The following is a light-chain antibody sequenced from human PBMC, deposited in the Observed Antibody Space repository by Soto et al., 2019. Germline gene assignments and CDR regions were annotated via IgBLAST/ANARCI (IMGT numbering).Light chain of an antibody. Sequence: DIQMTQSPSTLSGSVGDRVTITCRASQTISSWLAWYQQKPGKAPTVLIYGASNVQSGVPSGFSGSGSGTSFTLTISSLQPEDFATYYCQQSYSILPITFGQGTRLEIK. V-gene: IGKV1-39*01. CDR2: GAS. J-gene: IGKJ5*01. CDR1: QTISSW. CDR3: QQSYSILPIT.